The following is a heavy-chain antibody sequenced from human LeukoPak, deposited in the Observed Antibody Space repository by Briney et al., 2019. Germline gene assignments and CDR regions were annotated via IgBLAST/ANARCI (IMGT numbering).Heavy chain of an antibody. Sequence: GVSLKISCKGSGYSFTSYWIGWVRQMPGEGLEWMGIIYPGDSDTRYSPSFQGQVTISADKSISTAYLQWSSLKASDTAMYYCARRYYDILTGYYLFDYWGQGTLVTVSS. D-gene: IGHD3-9*01. V-gene: IGHV5-51*01. CDR1: GYSFTSYW. CDR3: ARRYYDILTGYYLFDY. CDR2: IYPGDSDT. J-gene: IGHJ4*02.